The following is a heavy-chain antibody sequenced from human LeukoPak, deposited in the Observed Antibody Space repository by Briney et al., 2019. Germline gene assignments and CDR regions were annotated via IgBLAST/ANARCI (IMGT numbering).Heavy chain of an antibody. J-gene: IGHJ5*02. CDR2: MNTNSGNA. D-gene: IGHD5-24*01. CDR1: GYTFTSYD. V-gene: IGHV1-8*01. Sequence: GASGKVSCKASGYTFTSYDINWVRRATGQGLEWMGWMNTNSGNAGYAQKVEGRVSMTRNTSISTAYMELSKLRCEDTGVYAGDKGGDGYNYWFDPWGQGTLVTVSS. CDR3: DKGGDGYNYWFDP.